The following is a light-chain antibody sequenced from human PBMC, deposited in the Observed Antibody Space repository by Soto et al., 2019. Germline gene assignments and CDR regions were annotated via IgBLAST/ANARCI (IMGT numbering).Light chain of an antibody. CDR2: TAF. CDR3: QQSYSTPLT. Sequence: DIQMTQSPSSLSASVGDRVTITCRASQSVSNFLNWYQQKPGKAPKLLIYTAFSLQSGVPSRFSGSGSGTDFTLTINRLQPEDFATYYCQQSYSTPLTFGGGTKVDIK. CDR1: QSVSNF. V-gene: IGKV1-39*01. J-gene: IGKJ4*01.